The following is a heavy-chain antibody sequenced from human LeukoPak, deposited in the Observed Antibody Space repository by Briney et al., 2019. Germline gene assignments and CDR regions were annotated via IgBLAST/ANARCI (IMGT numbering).Heavy chain of an antibody. Sequence: SETLSLTCTVSGGSISSYYWSWIRQPPGKGLEWIGYIYYSGSTNYNPSLKSRVTISVDTSKNQFSLKLSPVTAADTAVYYCASSLLTSSWSQFDYWGQGTLVTVSS. V-gene: IGHV4-59*08. CDR2: IYYSGST. D-gene: IGHD6-13*01. CDR3: ASSLLTSSWSQFDY. J-gene: IGHJ4*02. CDR1: GGSISSYY.